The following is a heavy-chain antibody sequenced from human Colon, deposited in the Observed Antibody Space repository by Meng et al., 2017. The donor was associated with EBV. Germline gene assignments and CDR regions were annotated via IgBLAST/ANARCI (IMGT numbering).Heavy chain of an antibody. J-gene: IGHJ4*02. Sequence: AELREPAPGRVKPSQTLSLTFTVPGGSISSGDYYWSWIRQPPGKGLEWIGYIYYSGSTYYNPSLKSRVTISVDTSKNQFSLKLSSVTAADTAVYYCARDRGGLGAFDYWGQGTLVTVSS. CDR2: IYYSGST. CDR3: ARDRGGLGAFDY. CDR1: GGSISSGDYY. D-gene: IGHD5-12*01. V-gene: IGHV4-30-4*01.